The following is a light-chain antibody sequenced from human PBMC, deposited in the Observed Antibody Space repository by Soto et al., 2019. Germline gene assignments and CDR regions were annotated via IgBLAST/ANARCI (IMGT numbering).Light chain of an antibody. CDR2: DVS. CDR3: SSYTSGSHYV. V-gene: IGLV2-14*01. J-gene: IGLJ1*01. CDR1: SSDVGGYKF. Sequence: SVLTQPASVSGSPGQSITISCTGTSSDVGGYKFVSWYQQHPDKAPKFIIYDVSIRPSGVSNRFSGSKSGNTASLTISGLQAEDEADYYCSSYTSGSHYVFGTGTKLTVL.